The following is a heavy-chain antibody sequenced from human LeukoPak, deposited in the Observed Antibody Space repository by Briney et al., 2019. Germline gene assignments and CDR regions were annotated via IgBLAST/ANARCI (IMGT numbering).Heavy chain of an antibody. V-gene: IGHV1-2*02. D-gene: IGHD2-2*01. J-gene: IGHJ5*02. Sequence: GASVKVSCKASGYTFTGYYMHWVRQAPGQGLEWMGWINPNSGGTNYAQKFQGRVTMTRDTSISTAYMELSRLRSDDTAAYYCARGGPPLGGYCSSTSCYGGGNWFDPWGQGTLVTVSS. CDR3: ARGGPPLGGYCSSTSCYGGGNWFDP. CDR2: INPNSGGT. CDR1: GYTFTGYY.